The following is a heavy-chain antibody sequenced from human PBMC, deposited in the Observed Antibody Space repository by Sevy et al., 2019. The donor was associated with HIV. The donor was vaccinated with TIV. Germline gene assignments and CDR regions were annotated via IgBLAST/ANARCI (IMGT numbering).Heavy chain of an antibody. Sequence: ASVKVSCKASGYTFTSYGISWVRQAPGQGLEWMGWISAYNGNTNYAQKLQGRVTMTTDTSTSTAYMELRSLRSDDTAVYYCASAHRAYGSGVDWGQGTLVTVSS. CDR2: ISAYNGNT. J-gene: IGHJ4*02. CDR1: GYTFTSYG. D-gene: IGHD3-10*01. V-gene: IGHV1-18*01. CDR3: ASAHRAYGSGVD.